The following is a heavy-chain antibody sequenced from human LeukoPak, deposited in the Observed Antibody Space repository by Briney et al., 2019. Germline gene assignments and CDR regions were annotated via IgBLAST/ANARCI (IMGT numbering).Heavy chain of an antibody. J-gene: IGHJ3*02. Sequence: GGSLRLSCAASRFTFSSYALHWVRQAPGKGLEWVGRIKSKTDGGTTDYAAPVKGRFTISRDDSKNTLYLQMNSLKTEDTAVYYCTSYSAFDAFDIWGQGTMVTVSS. CDR1: RFTFSSYA. V-gene: IGHV3-15*01. D-gene: IGHD6-13*01. CDR3: TSYSAFDAFDI. CDR2: IKSKTDGGTT.